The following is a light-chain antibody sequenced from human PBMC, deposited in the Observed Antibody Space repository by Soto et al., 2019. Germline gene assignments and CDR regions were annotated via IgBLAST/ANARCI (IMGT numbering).Light chain of an antibody. CDR2: DAS. V-gene: IGLV2-11*01. Sequence: QSALTQPRSVSGSPGQSVTISCTGTTGDVGAYNFVSWYQLHPGKAPKLMIYDASKRPSGVPDRFSASKSGNTASLTISGLQADDEADYYCCSYAGSFTWVFGGRTKLTVL. CDR3: CSYAGSFTWV. CDR1: TGDVGAYNF. J-gene: IGLJ3*02.